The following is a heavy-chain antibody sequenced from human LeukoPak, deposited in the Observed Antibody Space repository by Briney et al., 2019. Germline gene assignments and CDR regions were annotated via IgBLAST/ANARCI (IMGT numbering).Heavy chain of an antibody. D-gene: IGHD2-15*01. CDR2: IYSGAGT. V-gene: IGHV3-53*01. CDR1: GLSVSSTY. Sequence: HPAGSLRLSCAASGLSVSSTYMTWVSQAPGKGLEWVTVIYSGAGTNYADSLKGRFSISRDNSKNTLYLQMNSLRAEDTAGYYCVGEDKYWGQGTLVTVSS. CDR3: VGEDKY. J-gene: IGHJ4*02.